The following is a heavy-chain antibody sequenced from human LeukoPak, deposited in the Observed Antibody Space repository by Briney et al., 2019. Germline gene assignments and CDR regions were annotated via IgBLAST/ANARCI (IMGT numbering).Heavy chain of an antibody. V-gene: IGHV4-38-2*01. CDR2: IYHSGST. Sequence: SETLSLTCAVSGYSISSGYYWGWIRQPPGKGLEWIGSIYHSGSTYYNPSLKSRVTISVDTSKNQFSLKLSSVTAADTAVYYCARLSPMTTFSPTVRYYYYYMDVWGKGTTVTVSS. CDR3: ARLSPMTTFSPTVRYYYYYMDV. D-gene: IGHD4-11*01. J-gene: IGHJ6*03. CDR1: GYSISSGYY.